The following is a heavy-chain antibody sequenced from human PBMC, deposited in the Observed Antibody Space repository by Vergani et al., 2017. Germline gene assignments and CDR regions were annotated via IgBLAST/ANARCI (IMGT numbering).Heavy chain of an antibody. CDR1: GFSFSRYG. Sequence: QVQLVESGGGVVQPGGSLRLSCAASGFSFSRYGMHWVRQAPGKGLEWVAFISYDASKTHHTDSVKGRFTISRDNSKNTLYLQMYSLRAEDTAVYYCAKDQDCMAVWGQGSTVTV. J-gene: IGHJ6*01. CDR3: AKDQDCMAV. V-gene: IGHV3-30*19. CDR2: ISYDASKT.